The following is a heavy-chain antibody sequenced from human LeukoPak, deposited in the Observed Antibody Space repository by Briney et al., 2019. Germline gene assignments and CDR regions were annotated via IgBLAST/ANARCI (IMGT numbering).Heavy chain of an antibody. D-gene: IGHD2-2*01. CDR2: IKQDGSEK. CDR1: GFTFSTYW. Sequence: GGSLRLSCAASGFTFSTYWMTWVRQAPGKGLEWVANIKQDGSEKSYVDSVKGRFTISRDNARTSLSLQMNSLRAEDTAVYYCATHCSSISCSLATFDIWGQGTVVTVSS. V-gene: IGHV3-7*01. J-gene: IGHJ3*02. CDR3: ATHCSSISCSLATFDI.